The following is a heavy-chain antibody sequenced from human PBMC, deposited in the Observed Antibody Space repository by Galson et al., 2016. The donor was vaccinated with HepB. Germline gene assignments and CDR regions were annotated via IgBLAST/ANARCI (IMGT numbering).Heavy chain of an antibody. J-gene: IGHJ3*01. V-gene: IGHV3-9*01. CDR1: GFSFDDYG. Sequence: SLRLSCAASGFSFDDYGMHWVRQGPGKGLEWVARIGWNSLDPAYADNVRGRFRISRDNAKDSLYLDMDSLRPEDTALYYCGKDIGGGSFSYYGVHVWGQGTMVTVSS. CDR2: IGWNSLDP. D-gene: IGHD4-17*01. CDR3: GKDIGGGSFSYYGVHV.